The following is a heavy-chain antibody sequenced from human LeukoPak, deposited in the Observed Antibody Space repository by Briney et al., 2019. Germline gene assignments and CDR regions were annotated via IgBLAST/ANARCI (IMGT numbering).Heavy chain of an antibody. J-gene: IGHJ5*02. D-gene: IGHD3-3*01. CDR3: ARIHDFWRNRFDP. CDR2: IIPILGIA. V-gene: IGHV1-69*02. CDR1: GGTFSSYT. Sequence: SVKVSCKASGGTFSSYTISWVRQAPGQGLESKGRIIPILGIANYAQKFQGRVTITADKSTSTAYMELSSLRSEDTAVYYCARIHDFWRNRFDPWGQGTLVTVSS.